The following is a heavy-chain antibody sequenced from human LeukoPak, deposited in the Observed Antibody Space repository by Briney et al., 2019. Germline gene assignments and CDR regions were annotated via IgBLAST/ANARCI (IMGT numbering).Heavy chain of an antibody. J-gene: IGHJ3*02. CDR3: ATEGGSGSYYGDDAFDM. CDR2: VKSKADDGTT. V-gene: IGHV3-15*01. D-gene: IGHD3-10*01. Sequence: PGESLKISCKGSGYIFTSYWIGWVRQMPGKGLEWVGRVKSKADDGTTDYAAPVQGRFTISRDDSKNTLSLQMNSLKTEDTAVYYCATEGGSGSYYGDDAFDMWGQGTMVTVSS. CDR1: GYIFTSYW.